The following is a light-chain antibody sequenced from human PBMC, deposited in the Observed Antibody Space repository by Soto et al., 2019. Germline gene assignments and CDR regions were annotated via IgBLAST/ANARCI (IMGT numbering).Light chain of an antibody. CDR3: SSYTSSSVYV. CDR1: SSDVGGYNY. J-gene: IGLJ1*01. Sequence: QSVLTQPASVSGSPGQSITISCTGTSSDVGGYNYVSWYQQHPGKAPKLMIYEVSNRPSGVSNRFSGSKSGNTASLTISGLQSEDEADYYCSSYTSSSVYVFGTGTKPTVL. CDR2: EVS. V-gene: IGLV2-14*01.